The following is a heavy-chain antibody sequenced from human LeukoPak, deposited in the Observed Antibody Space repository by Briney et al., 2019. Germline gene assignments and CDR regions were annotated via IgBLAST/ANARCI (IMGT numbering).Heavy chain of an antibody. Sequence: PGGSLRLSCEASGFTFSSYWMHWVRQAPGKGLVWNSRINVDGGTTDYADSVRGRFTISRDNAKNTLYLQMNNLRAEDTAVYYCARDMTGPLDYWGQGTLVTASS. CDR1: GFTFSSYW. CDR3: ARDMTGPLDY. V-gene: IGHV3-74*01. J-gene: IGHJ4*02. CDR2: INVDGGTT. D-gene: IGHD1-20*01.